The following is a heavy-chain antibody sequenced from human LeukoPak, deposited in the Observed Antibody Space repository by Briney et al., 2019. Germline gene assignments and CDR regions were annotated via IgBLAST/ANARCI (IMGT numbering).Heavy chain of an antibody. CDR1: GYTFTDYY. J-gene: IGHJ4*02. Sequence: ASVKVSCKASGYTFTDYYIHWIRQAPGQGLEWMGWTNPKTGVTKYAQTFQGRVTMTRDTSISTAHMELNRLTSDDTAVYYCARGWGSMWYFDHWGQGTLVTVSS. CDR2: TNPKTGVT. D-gene: IGHD3-16*01. V-gene: IGHV1-2*02. CDR3: ARGWGSMWYFDH.